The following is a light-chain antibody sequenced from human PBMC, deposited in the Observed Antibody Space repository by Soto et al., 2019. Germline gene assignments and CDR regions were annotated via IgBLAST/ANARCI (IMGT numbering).Light chain of an antibody. CDR3: HQSGSSPRT. CDR2: GAS. J-gene: IGKJ1*01. Sequence: EIVLTQSPGTLSLSPGERATLSCRASQSVSSYYLAWYHQKPGQAPRLLIYGASSTATGIPDSFSGSGSGTDFTLTISGLEPEEFAVYYCHQSGSSPRTFGQGAKVEIK. V-gene: IGKV3-20*01. CDR1: QSVSSYY.